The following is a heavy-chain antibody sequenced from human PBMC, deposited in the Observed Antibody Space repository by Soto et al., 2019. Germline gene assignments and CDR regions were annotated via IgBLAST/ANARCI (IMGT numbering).Heavy chain of an antibody. CDR3: ARHVSLEVVAAMGWFDP. J-gene: IGHJ5*02. Sequence: SETLSLTCTVSGGSISSSSYYWGWIRQPPGKGLEWIGSIYYSGSTYYNPSLKSRVTISVDTSKNQFSLKLSSVTAADTAVYYCARHVSLEVVAAMGWFDPWGQGTLVTVSS. V-gene: IGHV4-39*01. D-gene: IGHD2-15*01. CDR1: GGSISSSSYY. CDR2: IYYSGST.